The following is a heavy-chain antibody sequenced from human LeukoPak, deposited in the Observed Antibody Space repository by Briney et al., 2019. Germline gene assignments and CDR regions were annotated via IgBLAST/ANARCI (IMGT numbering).Heavy chain of an antibody. CDR3: ARGYQLL. V-gene: IGHV1-8*01. D-gene: IGHD2-2*01. CDR2: MNPNSGNT. CDR1: GYTFTSYD. Sequence: ASVTVSCKASGYTFTSYDINWVRQAPGQGLEWMGWMNPNSGNTGYAQKFQGRVTMTRNTSVSTAYMELSSLRSEDTAVYYCARGYQLLWGQGTLVTVSS. J-gene: IGHJ4*02.